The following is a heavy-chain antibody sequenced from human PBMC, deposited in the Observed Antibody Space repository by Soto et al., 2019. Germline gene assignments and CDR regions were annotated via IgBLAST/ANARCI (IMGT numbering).Heavy chain of an antibody. V-gene: IGHV1-3*05. CDR1: GYTSTNYA. CDR2: IDAGNGNT. J-gene: IGHJ4*02. Sequence: QVQLVQSGAEEKKPGASVKVSCKASGYTSTNYAMHWVRQAPGQRLEWMGWIDAGNGNTKYSQKFRGRVTITSDPSASIAYMELSSLRSEDTAVYYCARVSGYYVLAYWGPGTLVTVSS. D-gene: IGHD5-12*01. CDR3: ARVSGYYVLAY.